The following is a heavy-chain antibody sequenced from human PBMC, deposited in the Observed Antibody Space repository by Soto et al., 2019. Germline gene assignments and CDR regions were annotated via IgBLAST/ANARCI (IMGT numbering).Heavy chain of an antibody. D-gene: IGHD6-19*01. CDR1: GGSINSSSYF. CDR2: IYYSGST. CDR3: ARHYSSGSRNWFDP. V-gene: IGHV4-39*01. J-gene: IGHJ5*02. Sequence: SETLSLTCSVSGGSINSSSYFWGWVRQPPGKGLEWIGSIYYSGSTYYNPSLRSRVTTSVDTSKNQFSLKLSSVTAADTAVFYCARHYSSGSRNWFDPWGQGTLVTVSS.